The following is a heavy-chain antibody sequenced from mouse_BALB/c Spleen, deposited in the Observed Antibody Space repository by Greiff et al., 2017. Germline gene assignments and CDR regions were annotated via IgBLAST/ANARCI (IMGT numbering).Heavy chain of an antibody. CDR1: GYTFTSYW. J-gene: IGHJ2*01. CDR2: INPSTGYT. CDR3: ARGLRPPMDY. D-gene: IGHD1-2*01. V-gene: IGHV1-7*01. Sequence: VQLQQSGAELAKPGASVKMSCKASGYTFTSYWMHWVKQRPGQGLEWIGYINPSTGYTEYNQKFKDKATLTADKSSSTAYMQLSSLTSEDSAVYYCARGLRPPMDYWGQGTTLTVSS.